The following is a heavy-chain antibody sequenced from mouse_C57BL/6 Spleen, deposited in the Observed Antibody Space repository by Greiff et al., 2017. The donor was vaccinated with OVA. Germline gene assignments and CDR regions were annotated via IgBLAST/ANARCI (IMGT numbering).Heavy chain of an antibody. CDR3: VRDYSNYAFAY. D-gene: IGHD2-5*01. J-gene: IGHJ3*01. CDR1: GFSFNTYA. V-gene: IGHV10-1*01. CDR2: IRSKSNNYAT. Sequence: EVQRVESGGGLVQPKGSLKLSCAASGFSFNTYAMNWVRQAPGKGLEWVARIRSKSNNYATYYADSVKDRFTISRDDSESMLYLQMNNLKTEDTAMYYCVRDYSNYAFAYWGQGTLVTVSA.